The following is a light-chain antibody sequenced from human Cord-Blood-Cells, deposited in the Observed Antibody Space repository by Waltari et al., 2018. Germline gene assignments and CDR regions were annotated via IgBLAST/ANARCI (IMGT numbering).Light chain of an antibody. CDR1: QSVSSN. CDR3: QQYNNWPPT. V-gene: IGKV3-15*01. J-gene: IGKJ1*01. Sequence: EIVMTQSPATLSGSPGERATISCRASQSVSSNLAWYQQKPGQAPRLLIYGASTRATGIPARFSGSGSGTEFTLTISSLQSEDFAVYYCQQYNNWPPTFGQGTKVEIK. CDR2: GAS.